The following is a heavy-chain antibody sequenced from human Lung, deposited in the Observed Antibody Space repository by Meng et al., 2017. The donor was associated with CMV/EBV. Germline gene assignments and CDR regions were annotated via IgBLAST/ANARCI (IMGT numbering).Heavy chain of an antibody. J-gene: IGHJ6*02. Sequence: SXXVSXKASGGTFSNYAVSWVRQAPGQGLEWMGGIIPIFGIPNYARNFKGKITISTDGSTVYMEVNSLRSEDTATYYCAHSGSTTCYTCRMGVWGQGTTVTVS. V-gene: IGHV1-69*05. CDR2: IIPIFGIP. D-gene: IGHD2-15*01. CDR1: GGTFSNYA. CDR3: AHSGSTTCYTCRMGV.